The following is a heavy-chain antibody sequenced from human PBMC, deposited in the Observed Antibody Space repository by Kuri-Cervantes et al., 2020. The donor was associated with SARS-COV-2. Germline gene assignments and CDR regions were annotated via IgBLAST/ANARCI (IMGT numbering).Heavy chain of an antibody. D-gene: IGHD3-10*01. CDR3: ARNSMVRGVIFFDY. J-gene: IGHJ4*02. V-gene: IGHV1-18*01. Sequence: ASVKVSCKASGYTFTSYGISWVRQAPGQGLEWMGWISAYNGNTNYAQKLQGRVTMTTDTSTSTAYMELRSLRSDDTAVDYCARNSMVRGVIFFDYWGQGTLVTVSS. CDR1: GYTFTSYG. CDR2: ISAYNGNT.